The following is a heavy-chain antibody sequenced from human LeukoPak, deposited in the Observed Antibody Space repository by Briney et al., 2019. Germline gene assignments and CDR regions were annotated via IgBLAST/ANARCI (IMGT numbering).Heavy chain of an antibody. Sequence: GGSLRLSCAASGFTFSSYGMHWVRQAPGRGLEGVAFISYDGSNNYYADSVKGRFTISRDNSKKTLYLQMNSLRTEDTAVFYCARGHNSGLWTWGQGTLVTVSS. D-gene: IGHD5-12*01. CDR2: ISYDGSNN. J-gene: IGHJ5*02. V-gene: IGHV3-30*03. CDR3: ARGHNSGLWT. CDR1: GFTFSSYG.